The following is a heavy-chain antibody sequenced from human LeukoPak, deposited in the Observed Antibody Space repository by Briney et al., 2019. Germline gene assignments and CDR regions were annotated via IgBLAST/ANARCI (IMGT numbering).Heavy chain of an antibody. CDR1: GFTFSSYA. CDR3: ARGMSATSGYLELEY. CDR2: ISGSGGNT. J-gene: IGHJ4*02. Sequence: GGSLRLSCAASGFTFSSYAMSWVRQSPGKGLEWVSAISGSGGNTYSADSVKGRCTISRDNSKKTLFLHMNSLRAEDTAVYYCARGMSATSGYLELEYWGQGTLVTVST. V-gene: IGHV3-23*01. D-gene: IGHD3-22*01.